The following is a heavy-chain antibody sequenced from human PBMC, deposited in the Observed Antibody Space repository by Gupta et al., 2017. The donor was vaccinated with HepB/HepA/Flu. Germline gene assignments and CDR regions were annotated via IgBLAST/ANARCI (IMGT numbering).Heavy chain of an antibody. V-gene: IGHV3-15*01. J-gene: IGHJ6*03. CDR2: IKSKTDGGTT. D-gene: IGHD2-2*01. CDR3: TTDCCSTNHYYYYYMDV. Sequence: EVQLVESGGGLVKPGGSLRLSCAASGFTFRNAWMSWVRQAPGKGLEWVGRIKSKTDGGTTDYAAPVKGRLNISRDDSKNTLYLQMNSLKTEDTAVYYCTTDCCSTNHYYYYYMDVWGKGTTVTVSS. CDR1: GFTFRNAW.